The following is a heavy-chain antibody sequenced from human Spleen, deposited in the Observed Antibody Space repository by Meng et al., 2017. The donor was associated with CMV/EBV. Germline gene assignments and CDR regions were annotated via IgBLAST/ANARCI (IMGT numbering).Heavy chain of an antibody. CDR2: ITSSSSQI. V-gene: IGHV3-21*06. D-gene: IGHD3-3*01. Sequence: GEFLKISCAASGFNFNSYTMNWVRQAPGKGLEWVSSITSSSSQIYYADSVKGRFTISRDIARSSLYLQMNSLRAEDTAVYYCVRDRYDFSQIGLYGMNVWGQGTTVTVSS. CDR1: GFNFNSYT. CDR3: VRDRYDFSQIGLYGMNV. J-gene: IGHJ6*02.